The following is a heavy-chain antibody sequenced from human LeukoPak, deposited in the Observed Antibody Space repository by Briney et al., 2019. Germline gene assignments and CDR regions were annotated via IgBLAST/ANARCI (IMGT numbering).Heavy chain of an antibody. CDR2: ISYDGSNK. J-gene: IGHJ4*02. D-gene: IGHD4-17*01. CDR1: GFTFSSYG. CDR3: AKDTCYGDSVGTFDY. V-gene: IGHV3-30*18. Sequence: GGSLRLSCAASGFTFSSYGTHWVRQAPGKGLEWVAVISYDGSNKYYADSVKGRFTISRDNSKNTLYLQMNSLRAEDTAVYYCAKDTCYGDSVGTFDYWGQGTLVTVSS.